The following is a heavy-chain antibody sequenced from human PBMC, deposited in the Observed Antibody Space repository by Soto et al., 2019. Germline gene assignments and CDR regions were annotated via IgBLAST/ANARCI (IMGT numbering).Heavy chain of an antibody. Sequence: QVQLVQSGAEVKKPGASVKVSCKASGYTFTSYAMHWVRQAPGQRLEWMGWINAGNGNTKYSQKFQGRVTITRDTSASTAYMELSSLRSEDTAVYYCARVPYYYDSSGYYPSDDYYYYGMDVWGQGTTGTVSS. J-gene: IGHJ6*02. CDR3: ARVPYYYDSSGYYPSDDYYYYGMDV. V-gene: IGHV1-3*01. CDR2: INAGNGNT. CDR1: GYTFTSYA. D-gene: IGHD3-22*01.